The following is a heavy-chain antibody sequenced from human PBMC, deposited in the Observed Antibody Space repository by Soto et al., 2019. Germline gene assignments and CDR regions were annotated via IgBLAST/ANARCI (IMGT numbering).Heavy chain of an antibody. Sequence: GGSLRLSCAASGFTFSSFGMHWVRQAPGKGLEWVSLIWYDGSKKSYGDSVKGRFTISRDNSRNTVYLQMNSLGADDTAVYYCAKDRGRALYSGYDFFDYWGQGTLVTVSS. D-gene: IGHD5-12*01. CDR1: GFTFSSFG. CDR2: IWYDGSKK. CDR3: AKDRGRALYSGYDFFDY. V-gene: IGHV3-33*06. J-gene: IGHJ4*02.